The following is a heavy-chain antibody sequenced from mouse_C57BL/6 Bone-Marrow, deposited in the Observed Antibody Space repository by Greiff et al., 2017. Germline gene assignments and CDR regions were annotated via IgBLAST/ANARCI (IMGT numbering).Heavy chain of an antibody. CDR2: ISDGGSYT. V-gene: IGHV5-4*01. CDR3: ARDDDYEGVDY. D-gene: IGHD2-4*01. CDR1: GFTFSSYA. Sequence: EVQVVESGGGLVKPGGSLKLSCAASGFTFSSYAMSWVRQTPEKRLEWLATISDGGSYTYYPDNVKGRFTISRDNAKNNLYLQMSHLKSDDTAMYYCARDDDYEGVDYWGQGTTLTVSS. J-gene: IGHJ2*01.